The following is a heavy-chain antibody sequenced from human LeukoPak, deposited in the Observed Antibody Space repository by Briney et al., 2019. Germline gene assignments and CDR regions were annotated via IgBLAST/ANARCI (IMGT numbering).Heavy chain of an antibody. CDR2: INPNDGDT. CDR3: ARANFLCCSSTTCLFDY. CDR1: GYTFTDYY. Sequence: ASVKVSCKASGYTFTDYYMHWVQQAPGQGFEWMGWINPNDGDTNYAQKFQGRVTMTRDTSISTAHMEVSRLRSDDTAVYYCARANFLCCSSTTCLFDYWGQGTLVTVSS. J-gene: IGHJ4*02. V-gene: IGHV1-2*02. D-gene: IGHD2-2*01.